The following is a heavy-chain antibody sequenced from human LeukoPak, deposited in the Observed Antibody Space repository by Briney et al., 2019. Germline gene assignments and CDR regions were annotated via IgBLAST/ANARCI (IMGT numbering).Heavy chain of an antibody. J-gene: IGHJ4*02. CDR2: IYYSGST. Sequence: PSETLSPTCTVSGGSISSYYWSWIRQPPGKGLEWIGYIYYSGSTNYNPSLKSRVTISVDTSKNQFSLKLSSVTAADTAVYYCARQLGPLHYFDYWGQGTLVTVSS. CDR1: GGSISSYY. CDR3: ARQLGPLHYFDY. V-gene: IGHV4-59*08.